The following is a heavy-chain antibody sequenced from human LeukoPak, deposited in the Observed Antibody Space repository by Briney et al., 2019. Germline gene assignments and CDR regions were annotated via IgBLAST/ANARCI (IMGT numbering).Heavy chain of an antibody. CDR2: IYWNDDK. V-gene: IGHV2-5*01. CDR3: AHSSSEFWSGYSYYFDY. CDR1: GFSLSTSGVG. Sequence: SGPTLVKPTQTLTLTCTFSGFSLSTSGVGVGWIRQPPGKALERLALIYWNDDKRYSPSLKSRLTITKDTSKNQVVLTMTNMDSVDTATYYCAHSSSEFWSGYSYYFDYWGQGTLVTVSS. D-gene: IGHD3-3*01. J-gene: IGHJ4*02.